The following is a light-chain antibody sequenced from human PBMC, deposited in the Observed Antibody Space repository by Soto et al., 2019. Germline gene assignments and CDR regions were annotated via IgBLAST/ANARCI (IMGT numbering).Light chain of an antibody. CDR1: ESVGDY. J-gene: IGKJ5*01. CDR2: GAT. Sequence: PGERATLSCWANESVGDYLAWYQQKPGQAPRLLIYGATKRTSGTPDRFSGTGSETAFTLAISRLEPGDFAVYYCQQYVTSPAITFGQGTRLEIK. V-gene: IGKV3-20*01. CDR3: QQYVTSPAIT.